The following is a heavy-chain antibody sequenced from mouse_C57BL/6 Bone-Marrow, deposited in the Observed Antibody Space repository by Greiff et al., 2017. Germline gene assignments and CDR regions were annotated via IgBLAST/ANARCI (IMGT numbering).Heavy chain of an antibody. V-gene: IGHV5-6*01. CDR3: TRQDGYSWYFDV. J-gene: IGHJ1*03. Sequence: DVQLVESGGDLVKPGGSLKLSCAASGLTFSSYGMSWVRQTPDKRLEWVATISSGGSYTYYPDSVKGRFTISRDNAKNTLYLQMSSLKSEDTAMYYCTRQDGYSWYFDVWGTGTKVTVSS. D-gene: IGHD2-3*01. CDR1: GLTFSSYG. CDR2: ISSGGSYT.